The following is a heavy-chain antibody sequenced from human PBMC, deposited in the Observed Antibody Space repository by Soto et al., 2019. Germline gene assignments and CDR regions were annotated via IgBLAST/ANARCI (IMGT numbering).Heavy chain of an antibody. D-gene: IGHD2-2*01. CDR3: AIVFVVVPAAHDAFDI. J-gene: IGHJ3*02. Sequence: GASVKVSCTVSGYSLTELSMHWVRQAPGKGLEWMGGFDPEDGETIYAQKFQGRVTMTEDTSTDTAYMELSSLRSEDTAVYYCAIVFVVVPAAHDAFDIWGQGTMVTVSS. V-gene: IGHV1-24*01. CDR1: GYSLTELS. CDR2: FDPEDGET.